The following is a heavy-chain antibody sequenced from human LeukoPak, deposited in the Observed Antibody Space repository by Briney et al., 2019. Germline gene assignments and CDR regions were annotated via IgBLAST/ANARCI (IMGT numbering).Heavy chain of an antibody. CDR3: ARGPGYSSGWFVGTTGY. D-gene: IGHD6-19*01. Sequence: GGSLRLSCAASGFTFSSYAMSWVRQAPGKGLEWVSAISGSGGSTYYADSVKGRFTISRDNSKNRLYLQMNSLRAEDTAVYYCARGPGYSSGWFVGTTGYWGQGTLVTVSS. J-gene: IGHJ4*02. CDR2: ISGSGGST. CDR1: GFTFSSYA. V-gene: IGHV3-23*01.